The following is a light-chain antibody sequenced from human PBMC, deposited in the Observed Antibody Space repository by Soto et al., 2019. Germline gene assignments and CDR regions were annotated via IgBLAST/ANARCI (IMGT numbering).Light chain of an antibody. Sequence: EIVLTQSPATLSLSPGERVTLSCRASQSVSSYLAWYQQKPGQAPRLLIYDASNWATGIPARFSGSGSGTDFTLTISSLEPEDFAVYYCQQRSSWPHTFGPGTKVDVK. J-gene: IGKJ3*01. CDR3: QQRSSWPHT. V-gene: IGKV3-11*01. CDR2: DAS. CDR1: QSVSSY.